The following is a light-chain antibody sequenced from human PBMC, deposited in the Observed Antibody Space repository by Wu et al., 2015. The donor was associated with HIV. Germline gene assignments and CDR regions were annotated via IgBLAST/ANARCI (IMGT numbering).Light chain of an antibody. J-gene: IGKJ4*01. Sequence: AIRMTQSAPSLSAFTGDRVTITCRASQDIGTFLAWYQQKVGEAPKFLIYSASTLADGVPSRFSGSGSGTQFALTIDCLQFEDFGTYFCQQYYDSFLTFGGGT. CDR3: QQYYDSFLT. CDR1: QDIGTF. V-gene: IGKV1-8*01. CDR2: SAS.